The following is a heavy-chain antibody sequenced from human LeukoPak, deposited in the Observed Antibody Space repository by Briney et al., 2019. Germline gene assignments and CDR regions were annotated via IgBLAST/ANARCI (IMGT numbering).Heavy chain of an antibody. CDR2: IKQDGSEK. J-gene: IGHJ6*02. V-gene: IGHV3-7*01. CDR3: ARDGNRIAAAGPYYYYYYGMDV. Sequence: PGGSLRLSCAASGFTFSSYWMSWVRQAPGKGLEWVANIKQDGSEKYYVDSVKGRFTISRDNAKNSLYLQMNSLRAEDTAVYYCARDGNRIAAAGPYYYYYYGMDVWGQGTTVTVSS. CDR1: GFTFSSYW. D-gene: IGHD6-13*01.